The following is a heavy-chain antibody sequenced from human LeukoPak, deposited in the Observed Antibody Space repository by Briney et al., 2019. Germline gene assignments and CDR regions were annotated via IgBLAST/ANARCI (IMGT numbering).Heavy chain of an antibody. CDR3: ARGHGYSYGYDYFDY. Sequence: SETLSLTCTVSGCSISSYYWSWIRQPPGKGLEWIGYIYYSGSTNYNPSLKSRVTISVDTSKNQFSLKLSSVTAADTAVYYCARGHGYSYGYDYFDYWGQGTLVTVSS. V-gene: IGHV4-59*01. CDR1: GCSISSYY. D-gene: IGHD5-18*01. J-gene: IGHJ4*02. CDR2: IYYSGST.